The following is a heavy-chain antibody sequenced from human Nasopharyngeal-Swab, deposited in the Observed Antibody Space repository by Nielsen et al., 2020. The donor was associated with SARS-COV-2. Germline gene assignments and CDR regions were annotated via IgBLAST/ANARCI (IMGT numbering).Heavy chain of an antibody. CDR1: GFSFSTYT. J-gene: IGHJ4*02. CDR3: LRGDRRDY. CDR2: ISSGSGAK. V-gene: IGHV3-21*01. Sequence: GESLKISCAASGFSFSTYTMNWVRQAPGKGLEWLSSISSGSGAKYHADSVTGRFTISRDNAKNSLYLEMNSLRAEDTAVYYCLRGDRRDYWGPGTLVSVSS. D-gene: IGHD3-22*01.